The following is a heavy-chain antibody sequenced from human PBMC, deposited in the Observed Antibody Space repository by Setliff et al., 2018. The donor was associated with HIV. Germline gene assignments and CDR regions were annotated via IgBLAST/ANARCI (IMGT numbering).Heavy chain of an antibody. CDR1: GDTFSNYG. Sequence: GASVKVSCKASGDTFSNYGLNWVRQAPGQGPEWMGGVIPILDITNYAQNFWGRLTISADESTSTTYMELKNLRSEDTAVYYCARSQGDYSGSGRDYNAISAFDKWGQGTLVTVSS. CDR3: ARSQGDYSGSGRDYNAISAFDK. CDR2: VIPILDIT. V-gene: IGHV1-69*10. D-gene: IGHD3-10*01. J-gene: IGHJ4*02.